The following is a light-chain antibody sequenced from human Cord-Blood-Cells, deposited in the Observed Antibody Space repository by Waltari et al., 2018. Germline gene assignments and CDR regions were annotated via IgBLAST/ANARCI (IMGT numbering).Light chain of an antibody. CDR2: DVS. V-gene: IGLV2-14*03. CDR1: SRDVGGYNY. CDR3: ITWV. Sequence: QSALTQPASVSGSPGQSITISCTGTSRDVGGYNYGSWYQQHPGKAPKLMIYDVSNLPSGISNRFSGSKSGNTASLTISGHQAEDEADSSSITWVFGGGTKLTVL. J-gene: IGLJ3*02.